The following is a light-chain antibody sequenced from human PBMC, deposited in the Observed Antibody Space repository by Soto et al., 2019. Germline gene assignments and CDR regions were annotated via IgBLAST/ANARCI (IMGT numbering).Light chain of an antibody. CDR2: ATS. CDR1: QSVRSS. CDR3: QQYNNWWT. Sequence: EIVMTQSPATLSVSPGERATLSCRASQSVRSSIAWYQHKPGQAPSLLIYATSSRATGIPARFSGSGSGTEFTLTIRSLKSEDFAVYYCQQYNNWWTFGQGTKVDIK. V-gene: IGKV3-15*01. J-gene: IGKJ1*01.